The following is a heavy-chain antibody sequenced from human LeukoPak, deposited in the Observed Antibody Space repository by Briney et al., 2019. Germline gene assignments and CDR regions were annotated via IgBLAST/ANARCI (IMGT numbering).Heavy chain of an antibody. V-gene: IGHV3-48*01. J-gene: IGHJ4*02. CDR3: ARELVGAVVNYFDY. CDR2: ISSSSSTI. Sequence: GGSLRLSCAASGFSFSSYSMNWARQSPGKGLEWDSYISSSSSTISYADSVKGRFTISRDNAKNSLYLQMNSLRAEDTAVYYCARELVGAVVNYFDYWGQGTLVTVSS. CDR1: GFSFSSYS. D-gene: IGHD1-26*01.